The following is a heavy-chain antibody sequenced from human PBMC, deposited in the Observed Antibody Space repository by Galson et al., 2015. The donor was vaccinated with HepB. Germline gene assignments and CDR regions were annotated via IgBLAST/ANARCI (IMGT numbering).Heavy chain of an antibody. J-gene: IGHJ4*02. CDR2: IVVGSGNT. CDR1: GFTFTSSA. V-gene: IGHV1-58*01. CDR3: AAHSYAAGIAVAGDFDY. D-gene: IGHD6-19*01. Sequence: SVKVSCKASGFTFTSSAVQWVRQARGQRLEWVGWIVVGSGNTNYAQKFQERVTITRDMSTSTAYMELSSLRSEDTAVYYCAAHSYAAGIAVAGDFDYWGQGTLVTVSS.